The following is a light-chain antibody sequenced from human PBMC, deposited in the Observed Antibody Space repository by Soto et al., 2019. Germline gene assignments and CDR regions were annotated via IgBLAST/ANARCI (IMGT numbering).Light chain of an antibody. CDR2: LNTDGSH. J-gene: IGLJ2*01. V-gene: IGLV4-69*01. Sequence: QPVLTQSPSASASLGASVKLTCTLSSGHSTYAIAWHQQRPEKDPRYLMKLNTDGSHSNADGIPDRFSGSSSGAEHYLTISSLQSEDEADYYYQTCGTGIGVLGGGSKLPLL. CDR1: SGHSTYA. CDR3: QTCGTGIGV.